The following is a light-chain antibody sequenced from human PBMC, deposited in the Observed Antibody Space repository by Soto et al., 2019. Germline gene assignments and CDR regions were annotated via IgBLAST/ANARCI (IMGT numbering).Light chain of an antibody. J-gene: IGKJ5*01. CDR3: QQYDASPVT. V-gene: IGKV3-20*01. CDR2: GAT. Sequence: DIVLTQSPLSLPVTPGESASISCKASQSLTSFYLAWYQQKPGQAPRLLIYGATSRATGIPDRFSGSGSGTDFSLTVSRLEPEDFAVYYCQQYDASPVTFGQGTRLEIK. CDR1: QSLTSFY.